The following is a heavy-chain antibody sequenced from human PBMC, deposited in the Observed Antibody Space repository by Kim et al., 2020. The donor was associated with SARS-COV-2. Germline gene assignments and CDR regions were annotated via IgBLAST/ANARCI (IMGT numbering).Heavy chain of an antibody. CDR1: GFTFSSYD. D-gene: IGHD3-10*01. CDR3: ARGFSSGITMVVAAAFDI. CDR2: ISCSGSTI. V-gene: IGHV3-48*03. Sequence: GGSLRLSCAASGFTFSSYDMNWVRQAPGKGLELVAYISCSGSTIYYADSVKGRFTISRDNAKNSLYLQMNSLRAEDTAVYYCARGFSSGITMVVAAAFDIWGQGTMVTVSS. J-gene: IGHJ3*02.